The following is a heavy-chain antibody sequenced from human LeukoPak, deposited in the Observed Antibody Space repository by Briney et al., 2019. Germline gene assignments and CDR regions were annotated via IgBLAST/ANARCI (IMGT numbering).Heavy chain of an antibody. D-gene: IGHD2-2*02. CDR2: IYSGGST. CDR1: GFTVSSNY. J-gene: IGHJ4*02. Sequence: GGSLRLSCAASGFTVSSNYMSWVRQAPGKGLEWVSVIYSGGSTYYADSVKGRFTISRDNSKNTLYLQMNSLRAEDTAVYYCARALGYCSSTSRYSDYWGQGTLVTVSS. V-gene: IGHV3-66*02. CDR3: ARALGYCSSTSRYSDY.